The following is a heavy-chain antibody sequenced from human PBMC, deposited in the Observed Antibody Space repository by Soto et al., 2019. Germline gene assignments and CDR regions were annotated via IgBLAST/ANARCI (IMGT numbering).Heavy chain of an antibody. CDR1: GDTFSGYP. J-gene: IGHJ4*02. V-gene: IGHV1-69*18. D-gene: IGHD3-10*01. Sequence: QVQLVQSGAELKKPGSSVKVSCKASGDTFSGYPINWVRQAPGEGLEWMGRIIPVFGTTNDAQRFEGRVTFTADEYTNTAYMELRVLLSEDTAVYYCARDGGFGELKYWGPGTLVTVSS. CDR2: IIPVFGTT. CDR3: ARDGGFGELKY.